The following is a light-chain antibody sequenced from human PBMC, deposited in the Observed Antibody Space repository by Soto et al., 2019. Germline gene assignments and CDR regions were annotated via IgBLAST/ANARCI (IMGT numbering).Light chain of an antibody. CDR2: GNS. V-gene: IGLV1-40*01. Sequence: QFVLTQPPSVSGAPGQRVTISCTGSSSNIGAGYDVHWYQQLPGTAPKLLIYGNSNRPSGVPDRFSGSKSGTSASLAITGLQAEDEADYYCGSWDSSLRAYVFGTGTKVTV. CDR1: SSNIGAGYD. CDR3: GSWDSSLRAYV. J-gene: IGLJ1*01.